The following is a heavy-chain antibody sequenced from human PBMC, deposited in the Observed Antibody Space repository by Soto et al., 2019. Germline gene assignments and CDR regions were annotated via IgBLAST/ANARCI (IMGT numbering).Heavy chain of an antibody. CDR3: ARVISSRDEYFDY. D-gene: IGHD2-2*01. CDR1: GESISDSQL. V-gene: IGHV4-4*02. Sequence: AVILALTCAISGESISDSQLWIWVPIPPGKGLEWIGEISHTGTTNYNPSLKSRVTMSVDKPKNQFSLNLTSVTAADTAVYYCARVISSRDEYFDYCGQGHVVTVSS. J-gene: IGHJ4*02. CDR2: ISHTGTT.